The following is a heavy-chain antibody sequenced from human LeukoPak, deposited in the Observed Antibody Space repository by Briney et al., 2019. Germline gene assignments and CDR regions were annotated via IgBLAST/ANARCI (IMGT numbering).Heavy chain of an antibody. V-gene: IGHV4-59*01. Sequence: SETLSLTCIVSGGSISSYYWSWIRQPPGKGLEWIGYIYYSGSTNYNPSLKSRVTISVDTSKNQFSLKLSSVTAADTAVYYCARSKDILTGYCFDYWGQGTLVTVSS. J-gene: IGHJ4*02. CDR3: ARSKDILTGYCFDY. D-gene: IGHD3-9*01. CDR2: IYYSGST. CDR1: GGSISSYY.